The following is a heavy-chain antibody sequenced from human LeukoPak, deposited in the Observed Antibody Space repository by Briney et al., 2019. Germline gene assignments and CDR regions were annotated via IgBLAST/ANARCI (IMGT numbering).Heavy chain of an antibody. V-gene: IGHV3-23*01. Sequence: GGSLRLSCAASGFTFSSYAISWVRQAPGKGLEWVSAISGSGGSTYYAESVKGRFTISRDNSKNTLYLQMNSLRAEDTAVYYCAKDGDTAMAPYYFDYWGQGTLVTVSS. D-gene: IGHD5-18*01. CDR1: GFTFSSYA. J-gene: IGHJ4*02. CDR3: AKDGDTAMAPYYFDY. CDR2: ISGSGGST.